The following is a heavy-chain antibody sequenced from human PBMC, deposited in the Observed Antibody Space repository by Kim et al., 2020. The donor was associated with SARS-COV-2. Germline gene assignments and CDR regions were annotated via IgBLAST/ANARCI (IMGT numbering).Heavy chain of an antibody. CDR3: AKYDSGSQFKGWFDP. Sequence: GGSLRLSCAASGFTFSSYGMSWVRQAPRKGLEWVSSFTASGGNTYYADSVKGRFTISRENSKSTLYLQMDSLTAEDTAVYYCAKYDSGSQFKGWFDPWGQGTLVTVSS. D-gene: IGHD3-10*01. V-gene: IGHV3-23*01. CDR1: GFTFSSYG. CDR2: FTASGGNT. J-gene: IGHJ5*02.